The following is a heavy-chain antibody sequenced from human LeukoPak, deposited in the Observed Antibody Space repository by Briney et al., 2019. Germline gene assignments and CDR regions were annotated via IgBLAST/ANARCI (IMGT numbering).Heavy chain of an antibody. CDR1: GDSVSSSPYY. D-gene: IGHD6-13*01. CDR3: ARDGIAAAGALGAFDI. CDR2: TFSTST. V-gene: IGHV4-61*01. J-gene: IGHJ3*02. Sequence: PSETLSLTCSVSGDSVSSSPYYWGWIRQPPGKGLEWIGNTFSTSTLYNASLGSRVTIVVDTSKNQFSLKLTSVTAADTAVYYCARDGIAAAGALGAFDIWGQGTMVTVSS.